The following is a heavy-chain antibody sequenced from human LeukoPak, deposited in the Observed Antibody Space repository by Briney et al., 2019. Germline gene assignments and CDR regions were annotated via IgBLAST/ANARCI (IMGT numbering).Heavy chain of an antibody. CDR1: GFTFSSYS. CDR2: ISSSSSYI. CDR3: ARVGAMDRGGVVIRRYYYYYYMDV. Sequence: GGSLRLSCAASGFTFSSYSMNWVRQAPGKGLEWVSSISSSSSYIYYADSVKGRFTISRDNAKNSLYLQMNSLRVEDTAVYYCARVGAMDRGGVVIRRYYYYYYMDVWGKGTTVTVSS. V-gene: IGHV3-21*01. D-gene: IGHD3-3*01. J-gene: IGHJ6*03.